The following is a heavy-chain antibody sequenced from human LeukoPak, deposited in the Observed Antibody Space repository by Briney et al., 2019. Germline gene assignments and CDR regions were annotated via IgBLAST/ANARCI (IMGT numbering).Heavy chain of an antibody. CDR3: ARGLKIAVAAPGDYYYYMDV. J-gene: IGHJ6*03. V-gene: IGHV4-34*01. CDR2: INHSGST. CDR1: GGSFSGYY. D-gene: IGHD6-19*01. Sequence: PSETLSLTCAVYGGSFSGYYWSWIRQPPGKGLEWIGEINHSGSTNYNPSLKSRVTISVDTSKNQFSLKLSSVTAADTAVYYCARGLKIAVAAPGDYYYYMDVWGKGTTVTVSS.